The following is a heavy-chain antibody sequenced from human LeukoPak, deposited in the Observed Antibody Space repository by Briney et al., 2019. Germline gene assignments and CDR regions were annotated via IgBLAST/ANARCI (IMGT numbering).Heavy chain of an antibody. V-gene: IGHV3-23*01. Sequence: PGGSLRLSCAASGFTFSSYAMSWVRQAPGKGREWVSAISGSGGSTYYADSVKGRFTISRDNSKNTLYLQMNSLGAEDRAVYYCAKVTMIVVVIPDYFDYWGQGTLVTVSS. J-gene: IGHJ4*02. CDR2: ISGSGGST. D-gene: IGHD3-22*01. CDR3: AKVTMIVVVIPDYFDY. CDR1: GFTFSSYA.